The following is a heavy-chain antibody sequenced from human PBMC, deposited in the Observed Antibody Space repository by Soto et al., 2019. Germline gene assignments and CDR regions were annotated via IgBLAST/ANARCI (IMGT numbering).Heavy chain of an antibody. CDR2: IYPGDSDT. CDR1: GYSFTSYW. Sequence: VESLKISCKGSGYSFTSYWIGWVRQMPGKGLEWRGIIYPGDSDTRDSPSFQGQVTISADKSISTAYLQWSSLKASDTAMYYCARRRGTGYYGSGSYLNGMDVLGQGTTVTVSS. V-gene: IGHV5-51*01. D-gene: IGHD3-10*01. CDR3: ARRRGTGYYGSGSYLNGMDV. J-gene: IGHJ6*02.